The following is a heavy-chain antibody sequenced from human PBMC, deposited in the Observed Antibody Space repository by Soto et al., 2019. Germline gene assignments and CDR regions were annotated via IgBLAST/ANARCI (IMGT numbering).Heavy chain of an antibody. CDR3: AKDLRDSSGYYYYIDS. Sequence: PGGSLRLSCVTSRFTFNTFAMSWVRQAPGEGLEWVSAINAGGGNTHYADSVKGRFTISRDSSKNTLYLQMNSLRAEDTAVYYCAKDLRDSSGYYYYIDSWGQGILVTVSS. D-gene: IGHD3-22*01. CDR1: RFTFNTFA. J-gene: IGHJ4*02. V-gene: IGHV3-23*01. CDR2: INAGGGNT.